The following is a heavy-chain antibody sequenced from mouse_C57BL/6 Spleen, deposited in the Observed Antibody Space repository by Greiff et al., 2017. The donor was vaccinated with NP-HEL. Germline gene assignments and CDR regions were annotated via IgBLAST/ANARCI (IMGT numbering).Heavy chain of an antibody. CDR3: ARNYSPRTKFDD. D-gene: IGHD1-3*01. CDR1: GYTFTDYY. Sequence: EVQLQQSGPELVKPGASVKISCKASGYTFTDYYMNWVKQSHGKSLEWIGDINPNNGGTSYNQKFKGKATLTVDKSSSTAYMELRSLTSEDSAVYYCARNYSPRTKFDDWGQGTTLTVSS. V-gene: IGHV1-26*01. J-gene: IGHJ2*01. CDR2: INPNNGGT.